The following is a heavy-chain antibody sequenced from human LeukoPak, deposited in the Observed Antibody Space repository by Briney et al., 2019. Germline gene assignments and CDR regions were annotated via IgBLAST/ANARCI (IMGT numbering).Heavy chain of an antibody. V-gene: IGHV4-59*01. D-gene: IGHD5-24*01. Sequence: SETLSLTCAVYGGSFSGYYWSWIRQPPGKGLEWIGYIHHSGSTNYNPSLKSRVTISVDTSKNQFSLKVSSVTAADTAVYYCAREGSDGYNYFDFWGQGTLVTVSS. J-gene: IGHJ4*02. CDR3: AREGSDGYNYFDF. CDR2: IHHSGST. CDR1: GGSFSGYY.